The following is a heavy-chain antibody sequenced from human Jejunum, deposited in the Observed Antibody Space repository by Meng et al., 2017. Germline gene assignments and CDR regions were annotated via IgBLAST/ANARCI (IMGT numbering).Heavy chain of an antibody. CDR1: GDSISSTNW. CDR3: ARGVGDIRVGFDY. D-gene: IGHD5-12*01. V-gene: IGHV4-4*02. Sequence: QVHLQESGPGLVKPSGTLSLTCEVSGDSISSTNWWDWLRQPPGKGLEWIGKIYHSGRTNFNPSLESRVTISVDESKNQFSLTLNSVTAADTAVYYCARGVGDIRVGFDYWGQGILVTVSS. J-gene: IGHJ4*02. CDR2: IYHSGRT.